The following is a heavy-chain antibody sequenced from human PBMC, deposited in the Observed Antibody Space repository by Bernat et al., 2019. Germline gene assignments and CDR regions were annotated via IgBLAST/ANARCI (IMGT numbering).Heavy chain of an antibody. CDR2: ISSSSSTI. CDR3: ASLPSGEGNIGSDY. CDR1: GFTFSSYS. D-gene: IGHD5-12*01. Sequence: EVQLVESGGGLVQPGGSLRLSCAASGFTFSSYSMNWVRQAPGKGLVWVSYISSSSSTIYYADSVKGRFTISRDNAKNSLYLQMNSLRAEDTAVYYCASLPSGEGNIGSDYWGQGTLVTVSS. J-gene: IGHJ4*02. V-gene: IGHV3-48*01.